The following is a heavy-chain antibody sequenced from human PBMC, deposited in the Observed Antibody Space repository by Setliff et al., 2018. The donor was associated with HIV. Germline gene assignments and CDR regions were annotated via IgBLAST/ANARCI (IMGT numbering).Heavy chain of an antibody. Sequence: ESGPTLANPTQTLTLTCTLSWIALTPSGVGVAWIRQPPGKALEWLALIYWNDDKRYSPSLKSRLTITKDASINEVVLQMTNMDPVDTATDYCAHNRDHTGPYYYDYWGQGALVTVSS. CDR2: IYWNDDK. D-gene: IGHD1-1*01. CDR3: AHNRDHTGPYYYDY. CDR1: WIALTPSGVG. V-gene: IGHV2-5*01. J-gene: IGHJ4*02.